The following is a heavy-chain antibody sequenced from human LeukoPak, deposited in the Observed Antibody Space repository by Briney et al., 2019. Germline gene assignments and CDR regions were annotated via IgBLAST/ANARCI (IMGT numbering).Heavy chain of an antibody. CDR3: ARDLYRIVVVPHYFDY. J-gene: IGHJ4*02. CDR2: IKQDGSEK. CDR1: GFTFSDHY. Sequence: PGGSLRLSCATSGFTFSDHYMTWIRQAPGKGLEWVANIKQDGSEKYYEDSVKGRFTISRDNAKNSLYLQMNSLRAEDTAVYYCARDLYRIVVVPHYFDYWGQGTLVTVSS. V-gene: IGHV3-7*01. D-gene: IGHD3-22*01.